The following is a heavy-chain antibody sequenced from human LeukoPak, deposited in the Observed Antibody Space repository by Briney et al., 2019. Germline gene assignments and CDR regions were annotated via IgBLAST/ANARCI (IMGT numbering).Heavy chain of an antibody. CDR2: INPSGGST. V-gene: IGHV1-46*01. CDR3: AKDRTGTTGRDWSDP. D-gene: IGHD1-1*01. Sequence: ASVKVSCKASGYTFTSYYMHWVRQAPGQGLEWMGIINPSGGSTSYAQKFQGRVTMTRDMSTSTVYMELSSLRSEDTAVYYCAKDRTGTTGRDWSDPWGQGTLVTVSS. J-gene: IGHJ5*02. CDR1: GYTFTSYY.